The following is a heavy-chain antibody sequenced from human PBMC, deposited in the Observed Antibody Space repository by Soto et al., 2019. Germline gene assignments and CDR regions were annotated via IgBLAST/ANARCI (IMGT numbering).Heavy chain of an antibody. D-gene: IGHD6-19*01. V-gene: IGHV4-59*01. CDR2: IYYSGNT. CDR3: ARVYSSGWDFDN. CDR1: GGSMTNYY. J-gene: IGHJ4*02. Sequence: QVHLQESGPGLVRPSETLSLTCTVSGGSMTNYYWSWIRQPPGKGLEWIGYIYYSGNTNYNPSLKSRVTISVDTSKNQFSLKLSSVTAADTAVYYCARVYSSGWDFDNWGQGTLVTVSS.